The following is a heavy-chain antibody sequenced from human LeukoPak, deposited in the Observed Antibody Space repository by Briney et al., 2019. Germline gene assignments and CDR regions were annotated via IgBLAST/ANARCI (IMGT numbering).Heavy chain of an antibody. J-gene: IGHJ4*02. CDR2: ITYDGRNK. CDR1: GFTFSNYA. V-gene: IGHV3-30*04. CDR3: ARGLLETTTTYFDY. D-gene: IGHD1-1*01. Sequence: GGSLRLSCAASGFTFSNYAIHWVRQAPGKGVEWVAVITYDGRNKYYADSVKGRFTISRDNSKSTLYLQINSLRAEDTAVYYCARGLLETTTTYFDYWGQGTLVTVSS.